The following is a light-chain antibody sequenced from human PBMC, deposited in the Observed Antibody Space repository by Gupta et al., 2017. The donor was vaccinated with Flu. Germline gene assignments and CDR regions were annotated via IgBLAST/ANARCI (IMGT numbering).Light chain of an antibody. CDR1: RDDIGGYDY. V-gene: IGLV2-14*01. J-gene: IGLJ3*02. CDR2: AVN. Sequence: QSGLTQPASVSGSPGQSITISCTGTRDDIGGYDYVSWYQQHPGKAPKLIIYAVNRRPSGVSNRFSGSKSGNTASLTIYGLQAEDEADYYCNSYTTTNTPEVFGGGTKLTVL. CDR3: NSYTTTNTPEV.